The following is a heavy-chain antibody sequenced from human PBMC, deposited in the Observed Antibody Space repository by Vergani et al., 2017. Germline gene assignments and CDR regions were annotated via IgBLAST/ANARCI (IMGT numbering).Heavy chain of an antibody. CDR1: GFTFSTYD. CDR3: ARRDSRSPELDY. J-gene: IGHJ4*02. Sequence: VQLVESGGGLVQPGGSLRLSCAASGFTFSTYDMHWVRQATGKGLEWVSAIGTAGDTYYPGSVKGRFTISRENAKNSLYLQMNGLRAGDTAVYYCARRDSRSPELDYWGQGTLVTVSS. D-gene: IGHD6-6*01. CDR2: IGTAGDT. V-gene: IGHV3-13*01.